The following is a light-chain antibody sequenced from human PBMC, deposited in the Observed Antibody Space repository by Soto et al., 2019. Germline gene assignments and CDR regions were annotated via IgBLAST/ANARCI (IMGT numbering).Light chain of an antibody. V-gene: IGLV1-51*01. CDR2: DNN. CDR1: SSNIGSNY. Sequence: QSVLTQPPSVSAAPGQKVTISCSGTSSNIGSNYVSWYQHLPGTAPKLLIYDNNKRSSGIPDRFSGSQSGTSATLDITGLQTGDEADYYCGTWDSGLSAVFGGGTTVTVL. CDR3: GTWDSGLSAV. J-gene: IGLJ2*01.